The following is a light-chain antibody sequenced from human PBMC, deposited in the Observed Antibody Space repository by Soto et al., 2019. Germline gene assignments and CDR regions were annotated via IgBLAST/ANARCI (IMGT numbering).Light chain of an antibody. CDR2: GAS. Sequence: EIVLTQSPGTLSLSPGETATLSCRASQSVSSNNLAWYHQKPGQTPRLLIYGASSRATGIPDRFSGSGSGTDFTLTIRSLEPEDFAVYYCQQYDNSITFGQGTRLEIE. J-gene: IGKJ5*01. CDR3: QQYDNSIT. V-gene: IGKV3-20*01. CDR1: QSVSSNN.